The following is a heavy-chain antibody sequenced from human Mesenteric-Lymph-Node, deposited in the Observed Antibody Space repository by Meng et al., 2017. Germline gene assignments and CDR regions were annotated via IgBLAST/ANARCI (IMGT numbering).Heavy chain of an antibody. D-gene: IGHD5-24*01. J-gene: IGHJ4*02. CDR2: IIPILGIA. V-gene: IGHV1-69*09. CDR1: GGTFSSYA. Sequence: QAELGESGAEGKKPGSSVKVSCKASGGTFSSYAISWVRQAPGQGLEWMGRIIPILGIANYAQKFQGRVTITADKSTSTAYMELSSLRSEDTAVYYCARDEGGWLTAPDYWGQGTLVTVSS. CDR3: ARDEGGWLTAPDY.